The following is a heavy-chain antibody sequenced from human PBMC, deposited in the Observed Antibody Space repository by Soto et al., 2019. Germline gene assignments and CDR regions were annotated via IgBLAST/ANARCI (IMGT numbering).Heavy chain of an antibody. CDR2: ISDGGRFT. CDR1: GFTFSTFS. CDR3: AKAAGINYFDF. V-gene: IGHV3-23*01. D-gene: IGHD2-15*01. J-gene: IGHJ4*02. Sequence: EVQLLDSGGGLVQPGGSLRLSCAASGFTFSTFSMSWVRQVPGKGLEWVSGISDGGRFTYYADSVKGRFTISRDDSKNTVYLQMNSLSAEDTAIYYGAKAAGINYFDFWGQGSMVIVSS.